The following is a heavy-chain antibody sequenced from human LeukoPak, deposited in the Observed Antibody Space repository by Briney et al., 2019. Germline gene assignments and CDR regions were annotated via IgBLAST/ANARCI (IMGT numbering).Heavy chain of an antibody. CDR3: GKDSRPSVTTFRSRWTDY. CDR1: GFTFSDYY. D-gene: IGHD4-11*01. V-gene: IGHV3-11*05. J-gene: IGHJ4*02. Sequence: PGGSLRLSCAASGFTFSDYYMSWIRQAPGKGLEWISVISGSSMSTYYADSVKGRFTVSRDNSKNTVYLQMSSLRVEDSAVYYCGKDSRPSVTTFRSRWTDYWGQGILATVSS. CDR2: ISGSSMST.